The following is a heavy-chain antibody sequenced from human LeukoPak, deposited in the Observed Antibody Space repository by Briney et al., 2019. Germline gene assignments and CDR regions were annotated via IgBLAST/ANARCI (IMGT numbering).Heavy chain of an antibody. J-gene: IGHJ4*02. CDR3: ARDQGYDILTGLSDY. CDR1: RFTFRTYA. Sequence: GRSLRLSCEASRFTFRTYAMHWVRQAPGKGLEWVAVISYDGSDKYYADSVKGRFTISRDNSKNTLYLQMNSLRAEDTAVYYCARDQGYDILTGLSDYWGQGTLVTVS. CDR2: ISYDGSDK. D-gene: IGHD3-9*01. V-gene: IGHV3-30*04.